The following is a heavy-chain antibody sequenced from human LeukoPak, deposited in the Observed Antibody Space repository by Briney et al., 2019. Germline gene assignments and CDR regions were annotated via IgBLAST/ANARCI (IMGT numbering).Heavy chain of an antibody. CDR1: GFTFSSYG. CDR3: AKDSIVVVIMAKLDYYGMDV. D-gene: IGHD3-22*01. J-gene: IGHJ6*02. V-gene: IGHV3-30*18. CDR2: ISYDGSNK. Sequence: GGSLRLSCAASGFTFSSYGMHWVRQAPGKGLEWVAVISYDGSNKYYADSVKGRFTISRDNSKNTLYLQMNSLRAEDTAVYYCAKDSIVVVIMAKLDYYGMDVWGQGTTVTVSS.